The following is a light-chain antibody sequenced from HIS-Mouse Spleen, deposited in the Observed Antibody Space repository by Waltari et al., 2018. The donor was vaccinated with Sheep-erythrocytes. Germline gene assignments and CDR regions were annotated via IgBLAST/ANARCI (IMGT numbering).Light chain of an antibody. V-gene: IGLV2-11*01. CDR2: AVS. Sequence: QSALTQPRSVSGSPGQSVTISCTGTSSDVGGYNYVSWYQQHPGKAPKLMLYAVSKRPSGVPDRFSGSKSGSTASLTISGLQAEDEADYYCCSYAGSYTWVFGGGTKLTVL. J-gene: IGLJ3*02. CDR3: CSYAGSYTWV. CDR1: SSDVGGYNY.